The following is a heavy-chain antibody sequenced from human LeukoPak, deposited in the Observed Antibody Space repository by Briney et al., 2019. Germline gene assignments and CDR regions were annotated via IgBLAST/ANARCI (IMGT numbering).Heavy chain of an antibody. J-gene: IGHJ6*02. CDR1: GFTFSSYG. Sequence: GGPLRLSCAASGFTFSSYGMHWVRQAPGKGLEWVAVISYDGSNKYYADSVKGRFTISRDNSKNTLYLQMNSLRAEDTAVYYCAKGMTLALLEGMDVWGQGTTVTVSS. CDR3: AKGMTLALLEGMDV. CDR2: ISYDGSNK. V-gene: IGHV3-30*18. D-gene: IGHD2-8*01.